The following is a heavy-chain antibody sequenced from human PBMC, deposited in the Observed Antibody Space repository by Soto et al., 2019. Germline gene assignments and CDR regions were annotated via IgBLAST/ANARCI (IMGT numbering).Heavy chain of an antibody. V-gene: IGHV3-23*01. CDR2: ISGSGDGT. CDR1: GFSVSDYA. CDR3: TKSRRSVLMVYGFGGMDV. J-gene: IGHJ6*02. Sequence: PGGSLRLSCAASGFSVSDYAMSWVRQAPGKGLEWVSSISGSGDGTYYGDSVKGRFTLSRDTSQKTLYLQMNNLRGEDTAVYFCTKSRRSVLMVYGFGGMDVWGRGTKVTFSS. D-gene: IGHD2-8*01.